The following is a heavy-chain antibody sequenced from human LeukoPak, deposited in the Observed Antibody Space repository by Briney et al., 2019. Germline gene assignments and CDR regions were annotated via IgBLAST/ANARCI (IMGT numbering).Heavy chain of an antibody. CDR3: ARGAGGFSNYNWLDP. J-gene: IGHJ5*02. Sequence: SGPTLVKPSETLSLTCSVSGGSISSSTYYWGWIRQPPGKGLEWIGSVYYSGTTTYNPSLESRVTISVDTSKNQFSLKLGSVTAADTAVYYCARGAGGFSNYNWLDPWGQGTLVTVSS. CDR1: GGSISSSTYY. CDR2: VYYSGTT. D-gene: IGHD4-11*01. V-gene: IGHV4-39*07.